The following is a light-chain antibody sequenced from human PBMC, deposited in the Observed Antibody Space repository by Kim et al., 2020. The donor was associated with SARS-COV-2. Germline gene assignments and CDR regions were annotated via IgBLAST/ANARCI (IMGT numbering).Light chain of an antibody. V-gene: IGLV3-19*01. J-gene: IGLJ1*01. CDR2: FRN. Sequence: LGQNDRKPVQEDSPTGYHASWYQQKPGQAPVLVISFRNNRPSGIPDRFSGSSSGNTASLTITGAQAEDEADYYCNSRDTSGNHLYVFGPGTKVTVL. CDR1: SPTGYH. CDR3: NSRDTSGNHLYV.